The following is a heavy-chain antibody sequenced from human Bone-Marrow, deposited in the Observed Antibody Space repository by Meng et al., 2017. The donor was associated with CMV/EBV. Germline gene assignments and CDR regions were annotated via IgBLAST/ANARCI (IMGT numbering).Heavy chain of an antibody. CDR2: ISPHNGDT. V-gene: IGHV1-18*01. J-gene: IGHJ6*02. D-gene: IGHD3-3*01. Sequence: ASVKVSCKAFGYTFSSYGITWVRQAPGQGLEWMGWISPHNGDTDYAQKFQGRVTMTTDTSTTTAYMELRSLRSEDTAVYYCARRAYYDFWSVYYYYYYGMDVWGQGTTVTVSS. CDR3: ARRAYYDFWSVYYYYYYGMDV. CDR1: GYTFSSYG.